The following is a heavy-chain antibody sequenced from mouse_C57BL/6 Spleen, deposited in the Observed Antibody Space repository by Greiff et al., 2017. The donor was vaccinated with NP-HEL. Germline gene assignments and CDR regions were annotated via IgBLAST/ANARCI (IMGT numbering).Heavy chain of an antibody. J-gene: IGHJ3*01. CDR2: IHPNSGST. CDR3: ASSITKPFAY. Sequence: QVQLQQPGAELVKPGASVKLSCKASGYTFTSYWMHWVKQRPGQGLEWIGMIHPNSGSTNYNEKFKSKATLTVDKSSSTAYMQLSSLTSEDSAVYYCASSITKPFAYWGQGTLVTVSA. CDR1: GYTFTSYW. V-gene: IGHV1-64*01. D-gene: IGHD2-4*01.